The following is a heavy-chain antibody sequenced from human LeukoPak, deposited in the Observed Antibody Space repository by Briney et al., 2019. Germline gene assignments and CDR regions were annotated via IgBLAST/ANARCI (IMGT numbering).Heavy chain of an antibody. D-gene: IGHD1-26*01. CDR1: GXSFTNYW. CDR3: ARGLSGSYYDGFDI. CDR2: IYGFDSDV. V-gene: IGHV5-51*03. J-gene: IGHJ3*02. Sequence: GESLKISCKGSGXSFTNYWIGWVRQMPGKGREWMGIIYGFDSDVKYSPSFQGQVTISADKSINTAYLQWSSLKAPDTAMYYCARGLSGSYYDGFDIWGQGTMVTVSS.